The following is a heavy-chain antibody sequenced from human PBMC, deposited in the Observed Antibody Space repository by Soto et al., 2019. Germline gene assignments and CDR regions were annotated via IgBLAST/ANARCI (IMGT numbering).Heavy chain of an antibody. D-gene: IGHD5-18*01. Sequence: SVKVSCKASGFTFTTSTIQWVRQTRGQRLEWIGWIVVGGGNTNFAQNFRQRVTISRDMSTSTAYMELSSLTSDDTAVYYCATASARYTFGFDFWGQGTLVTVSS. J-gene: IGHJ4*02. CDR1: GFTFTTST. CDR2: IVVGGGNT. V-gene: IGHV1-58*02. CDR3: ATASARYTFGFDF.